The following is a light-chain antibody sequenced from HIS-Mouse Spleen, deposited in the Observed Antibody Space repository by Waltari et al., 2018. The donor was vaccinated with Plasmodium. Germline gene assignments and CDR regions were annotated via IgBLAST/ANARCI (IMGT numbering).Light chain of an antibody. J-gene: IGLJ1*01. CDR1: SSNIGAGYD. Sequence: QSVLTQPPSVSGAPGQRVTLSCTGSSSNIGAGYDVNWYQQLPGPAPNLLIYGNSNRPPGDPDRFSGSKSGTSASLAITGLQAEDEADYYCQSYDSSLSGYVFGTGTKVTVL. CDR3: QSYDSSLSGYV. V-gene: IGLV1-40*01. CDR2: GNS.